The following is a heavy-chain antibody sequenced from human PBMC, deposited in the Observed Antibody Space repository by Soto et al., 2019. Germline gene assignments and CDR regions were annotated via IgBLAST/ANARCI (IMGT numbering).Heavy chain of an antibody. CDR3: ARHRCNSKGLVFDY. Sequence: PSETLSLTCTVSGGSISSYYWSWVRQPPGKGLEWIGYIYYSGSTNYNPSLKSRVTISVDTSKNQFSLKLSSVTAADTAVYYCARHRCNSKGLVFDYWGQGTLVTVSS. D-gene: IGHD2-15*01. J-gene: IGHJ4*02. V-gene: IGHV4-59*08. CDR1: GGSISSYY. CDR2: IYYSGST.